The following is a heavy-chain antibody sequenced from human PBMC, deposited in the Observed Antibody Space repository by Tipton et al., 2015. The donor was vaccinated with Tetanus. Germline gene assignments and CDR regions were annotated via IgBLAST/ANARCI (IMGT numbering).Heavy chain of an antibody. CDR2: IYYSGST. CDR1: GGSISSGAYY. Sequence: LRLSCTVSGGSISSGAYYWSWIRQHPGKGLEWIGYIYYSGSTFYNPSLKSRVTISVDTSKNQFSLKLSSVTAADTAVYYCARTQPIGGYFDLWGRGPLLTVSS. D-gene: IGHD1-1*01. CDR3: ARTQPIGGYFDL. J-gene: IGHJ2*01. V-gene: IGHV4-31*02.